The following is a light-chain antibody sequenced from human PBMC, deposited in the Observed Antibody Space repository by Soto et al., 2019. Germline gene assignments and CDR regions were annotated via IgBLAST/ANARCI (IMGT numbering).Light chain of an antibody. J-gene: IGLJ2*01. CDR3: CSYAAPYSLL. V-gene: IGLV2-11*01. Sequence: QSALTQPRSVSGSPGQSVTISCTGTSSDIGGYNYVSWYQQQTGKAPKLMIYDVSERPSGVPDRFSGSKSGNTASLTISGLQAEDEAEYHCCSYAAPYSLLFGGGTKVTVL. CDR1: SSDIGGYNY. CDR2: DVS.